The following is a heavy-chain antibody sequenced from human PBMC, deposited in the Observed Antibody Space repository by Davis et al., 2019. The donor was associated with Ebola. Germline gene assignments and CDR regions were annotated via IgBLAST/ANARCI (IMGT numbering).Heavy chain of an antibody. D-gene: IGHD5-18*01. CDR2: TYYSSKWYS. V-gene: IGHV6-1*01. J-gene: IGHJ6*04. Sequence: LRLSCAISGDSVAGGTGGWNWIRQSPSRGLEWLGRTYYSSKWYSDYAPSVKSRITINPDTSKNQLSLHLNSVTPEDTAIYYCARGWLRAGMDVWGEGTTVTVPS. CDR1: GDSVAGGTGG. CDR3: ARGWLRAGMDV.